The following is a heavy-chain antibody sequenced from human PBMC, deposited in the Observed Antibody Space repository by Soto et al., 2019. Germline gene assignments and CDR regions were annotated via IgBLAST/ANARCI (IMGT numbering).Heavy chain of an antibody. Sequence: EVQLVESGGGLVKPGDSLRLSCAASGFTFGNAWMSWVRQAPGKGLEWVGRIKSKTDGETTDYAAPVKGRFTISRDDSKNTLYLQMNNLKTEHTAVYYCRWFHYWGQGTLVTVSS. D-gene: IGHD3-10*01. V-gene: IGHV3-15*07. CDR2: IKSKTDGETT. J-gene: IGHJ4*02. CDR3: RWFHY. CDR1: GFTFGNAW.